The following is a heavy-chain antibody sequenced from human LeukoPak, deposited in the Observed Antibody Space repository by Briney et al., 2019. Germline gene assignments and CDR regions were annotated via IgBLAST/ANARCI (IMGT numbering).Heavy chain of an antibody. D-gene: IGHD5-24*01. Sequence: GGSLRLSCAASGFTVSNAWMSWVRQAPGKGLEWVGNIKQDGSEKRYADSVRGRFSISRDNAQTSLYLQMNSLRAEDTAVYYCARASDPWLQLTWGQGTLVTVSS. CDR1: GFTVSNAW. CDR3: ARASDPWLQLT. J-gene: IGHJ5*02. CDR2: IKQDGSEK. V-gene: IGHV3-7*03.